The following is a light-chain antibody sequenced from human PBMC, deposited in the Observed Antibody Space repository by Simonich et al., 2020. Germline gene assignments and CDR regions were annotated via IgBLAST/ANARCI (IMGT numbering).Light chain of an antibody. J-gene: IGKJ2*01. V-gene: IGKV4-1*01. CDR3: QQYYSTPYT. Sequence: DIVMTQSPDSLAVSLGERATINCKSSQSVLYSPNNKNYLAWYQQKPGQPLKLLIYWASTRESGVPDRFRGSGSGTDFTLTIRSLQAEDVAVYYCQQYYSTPYTFGQGTKLEIK. CDR1: QSVLYSPNNKNY. CDR2: WAS.